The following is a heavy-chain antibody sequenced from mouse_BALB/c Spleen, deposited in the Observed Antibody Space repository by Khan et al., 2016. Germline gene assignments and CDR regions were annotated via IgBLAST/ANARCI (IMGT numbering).Heavy chain of an antibody. Sequence: QVQLKESGPGLVAPSQSLSITCTVSGFSLTSYGVHWVRQPPGKGLEWLGVIWAGGSTNYNSALMSRLSISKDNSKSQVFLKLNSLQTDDTARYYCARDDWGEYYWGQGTTLTVSS. CDR3: ARDDWGEYY. CDR2: IWAGGST. D-gene: IGHD4-1*01. J-gene: IGHJ2*01. V-gene: IGHV2-9*02. CDR1: GFSLTSYG.